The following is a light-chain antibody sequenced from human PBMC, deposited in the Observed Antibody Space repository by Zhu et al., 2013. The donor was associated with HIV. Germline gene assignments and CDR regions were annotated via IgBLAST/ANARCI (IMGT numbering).Light chain of an antibody. CDR2: AAS. CDR1: QDISNY. Sequence: DIQMTQSPSSLSASVGDRVTITCQASQDISNYLNWYQQKPGKAPKLLIYAASSLPSGVPSRFSGSGSGTDFTLTITSLQPEDFGTYYCQQLNGDLAWTFGQGTKVDIK. J-gene: IGKJ1*01. V-gene: IGKV1-17*01. CDR3: QQLNGDLAWT.